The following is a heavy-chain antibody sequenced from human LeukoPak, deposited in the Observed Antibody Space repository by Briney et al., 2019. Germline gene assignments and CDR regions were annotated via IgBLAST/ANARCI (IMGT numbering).Heavy chain of an antibody. J-gene: IGHJ5*02. D-gene: IGHD2-2*02. Sequence: GSSVKVSCKASGGTFSISATSWVRQAPGQGLEWMGGIIPMLGKANYAQNLKDRVKITADESTSTVYMEVRSLRSEDTAVYYCATTTVVVPAAITGWFGPWGQGTLVTVSS. V-gene: IGHV1-69*01. CDR1: GGTFSISA. CDR2: IIPMLGKA. CDR3: ATTTVVVPAAITGWFGP.